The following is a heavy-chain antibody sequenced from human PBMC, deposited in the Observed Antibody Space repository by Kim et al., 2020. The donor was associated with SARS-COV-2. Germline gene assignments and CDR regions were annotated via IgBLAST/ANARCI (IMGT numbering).Heavy chain of an antibody. J-gene: IGHJ6*02. V-gene: IGHV3-9*01. D-gene: IGHD3-10*01. CDR3: AKVMENGSGSYSRYYYGMDV. CDR2: ISWNSGSI. Sequence: GGSLRLSCAASGFTFDDYAMHWVRQAPGKGLEWVSGISWNSGSIGYADSVKGRFTISRDNAKNSLYLQMNSLRAEDTALYYCAKVMENGSGSYSRYYYGMDVWGQGTTVTVSS. CDR1: GFTFDDYA.